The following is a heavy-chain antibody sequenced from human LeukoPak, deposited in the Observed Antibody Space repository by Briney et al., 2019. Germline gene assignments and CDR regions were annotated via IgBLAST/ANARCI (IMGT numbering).Heavy chain of an antibody. J-gene: IGHJ2*01. V-gene: IGHV4-34*01. CDR3: ATRGGEYERSEYWFCGL. D-gene: IGHD3-22*01. Sequence: SETLSLTCAVYGGSFSGYYWSWIRQPPGKGLEWIGEINHSGSTNYNRSLKSRVTMSVDTSKQQFSLTLSSLTAADTGVYYCATRGGEYERSEYWFCGLWGRGTVVSVS. CDR2: INHSGST. CDR1: GGSFSGYY.